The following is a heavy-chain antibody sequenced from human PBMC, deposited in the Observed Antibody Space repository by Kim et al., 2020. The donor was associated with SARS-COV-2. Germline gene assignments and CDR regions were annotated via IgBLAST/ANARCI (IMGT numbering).Heavy chain of an antibody. Sequence: ASVKVSCKTSGYDFTTAAITWVRQAPGQGLEWMGWFNPYNDATKIEQRFQGRATMAADLSTTTAFMELKGLTSDDRAVYYCTRHLDGYVGGFWGQRSLVTVSS. V-gene: IGHV1-18*01. CDR2: FNPYNDAT. CDR3: TRHLDGYVGGF. CDR1: GYDFTTAA. J-gene: IGHJ4*02. D-gene: IGHD3-3*01.